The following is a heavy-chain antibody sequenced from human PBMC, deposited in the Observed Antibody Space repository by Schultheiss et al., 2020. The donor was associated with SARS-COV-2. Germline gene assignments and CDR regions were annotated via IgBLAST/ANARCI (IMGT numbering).Heavy chain of an antibody. D-gene: IGHD6-13*01. J-gene: IGHJ5*02. V-gene: IGHV4-34*09. CDR2: IYYSGST. CDR1: GGSFSGYY. CDR3: ARNLRSSWYGVVWFDP. Sequence: SETLSLTCAVYGGSFSGYYWSWIRQPPGKGLEWIGYIYYSGSTYYNPSLKSRVTISVDTSKNQFSLKLSSVTAADTAVYYCARNLRSSWYGVVWFDPWGQGTLVTVSS.